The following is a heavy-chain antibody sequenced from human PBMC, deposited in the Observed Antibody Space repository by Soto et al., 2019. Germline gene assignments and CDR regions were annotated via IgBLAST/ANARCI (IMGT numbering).Heavy chain of an antibody. CDR2: INHSGST. J-gene: IGHJ6*02. D-gene: IGHD4-17*01. Sequence: SETLSLTCAVYGGSFSGYYWSWIRQPPGKGLEWIGEINHSGSTNYNPSLKSRVTISVDTSKNQFSLKLSSVTAADTAVYYCARGPHDGDYPQWHNYYYGMDVWGQGTTVTVSS. CDR1: GGSFSGYY. V-gene: IGHV4-34*01. CDR3: ARGPHDGDYPQWHNYYYGMDV.